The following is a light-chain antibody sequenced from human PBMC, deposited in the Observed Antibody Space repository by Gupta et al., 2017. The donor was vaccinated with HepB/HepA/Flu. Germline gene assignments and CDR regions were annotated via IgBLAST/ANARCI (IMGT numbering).Light chain of an antibody. CDR2: GAS. J-gene: IGKJ4*01. V-gene: IGKV3-15*01. CDR3: QQFKNWPLT. CDR1: QTVSSS. Sequence: EIVLMQSPATLSVSPGEGATLSCRASQTVSSSLAWYQQKPGQAPRLLIYGASTRATGIPAKFSGSGFGTEFILTISSLQSEDFAVYYCQQFKNWPLTFGGGTKVEIK.